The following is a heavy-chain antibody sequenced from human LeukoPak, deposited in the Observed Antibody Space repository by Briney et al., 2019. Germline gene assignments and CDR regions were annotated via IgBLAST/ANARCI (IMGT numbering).Heavy chain of an antibody. D-gene: IGHD6-13*01. V-gene: IGHV4-34*01. CDR1: GGSFSGYY. J-gene: IGHJ1*01. CDR2: INHSGST. CDR3: AGGSWYGGAAWAEYFQH. Sequence: PSETLSLTCAVYGGSFSGYYWSWIRQPPGKGLEWIGEINHSGSTNYNPSLKSRVTISVDTSKNQFSLKLSSVTAADTAVYYCAGGSWYGGAAWAEYFQHWGQGTLVTVSS.